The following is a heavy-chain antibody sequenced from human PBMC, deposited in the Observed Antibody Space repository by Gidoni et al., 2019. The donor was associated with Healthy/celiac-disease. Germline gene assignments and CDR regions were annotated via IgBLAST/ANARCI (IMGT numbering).Heavy chain of an antibody. D-gene: IGHD1-26*01. CDR1: GGSVSSSGYY. CDR2: IYYSGST. CDR3: ARHEGRRGSYSFDY. V-gene: IGHV4-39*01. J-gene: IGHJ4*02. Sequence: QLQLQESGPGLVKPSGTLSLTCTVSGGSVSSSGYYWGWIRQPPGKGLEWIGSIYYSGSTYYNPSLKSRVTISVDTSKNQFSLKLRSVTAADTAVYYCARHEGRRGSYSFDYWGQGTLVTVSS.